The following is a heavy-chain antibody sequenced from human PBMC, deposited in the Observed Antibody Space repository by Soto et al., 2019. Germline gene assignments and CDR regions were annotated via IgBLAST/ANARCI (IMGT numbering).Heavy chain of an antibody. J-gene: IGHJ6*02. CDR3: RSYGAGKGYYYYGMDV. Sequence: QVQLQESGPGLVKPSGTLSLTCAVSGGSISSSNWWSWVRQPPGKGLEWIGEIYHSGSSNYNPSLKSRVTISVDQSKNQFSLKLSSVPAADKAVYYCRSYGAGKGYYYYGMDVWGQGTTVTVSS. D-gene: IGHD3-10*01. V-gene: IGHV4-4*02. CDR1: GGSISSSNW. CDR2: IYHSGSS.